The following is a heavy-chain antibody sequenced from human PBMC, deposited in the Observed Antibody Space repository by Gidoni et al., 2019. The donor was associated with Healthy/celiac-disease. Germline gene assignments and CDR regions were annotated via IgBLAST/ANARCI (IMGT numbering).Heavy chain of an antibody. CDR2: INHSGST. V-gene: IGHV4-34*01. Sequence: QVQLQQWGAGLLKPSETLSLTCAVYGGSFSGYYWGWSRQPPGKWLEWIGEINHSGSTNYNPSLKSRVTISVDTSKNQFSLKLSSVTAADTAVYYCARGGGTQEDDAFDIWGQGTMVTVSS. CDR3: ARGGGTQEDDAFDI. J-gene: IGHJ3*02. D-gene: IGHD3-16*01. CDR1: GGSFSGYY.